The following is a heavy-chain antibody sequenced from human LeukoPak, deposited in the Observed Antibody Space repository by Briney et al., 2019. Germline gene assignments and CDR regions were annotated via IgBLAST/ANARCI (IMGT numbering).Heavy chain of an antibody. CDR1: GFTFSNYW. CDR3: ASQSSSGWFQ. V-gene: IGHV3-7*01. CDR2: IKQDGSEK. J-gene: IGHJ4*02. Sequence: GGSLRLSCAASGFTFSNYWMSWVRQAPGKGLEWVANIKQDGSEKYYVDSMKGRFTISRDNAKNPLYLQMNSLRAEDTAVYYCASQSSSGWFQWGQGTLVTVSS. D-gene: IGHD6-19*01.